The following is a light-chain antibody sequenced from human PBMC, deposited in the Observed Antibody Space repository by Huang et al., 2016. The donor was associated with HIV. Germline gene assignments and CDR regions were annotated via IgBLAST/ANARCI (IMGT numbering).Light chain of an antibody. J-gene: IGKJ4*01. V-gene: IGKV1-33*01. CDR1: QDISNY. Sequence: DIQMTQSPSSLSASVGDRVTITCQASQDISNYLNWYQQKPGKAPKLLIYDASNFETGVPSRFSGNGYGTHFTCTISSLQPEDVATYYCQQFNHLPLTVGGGTKVEIK. CDR3: QQFNHLPLT. CDR2: DAS.